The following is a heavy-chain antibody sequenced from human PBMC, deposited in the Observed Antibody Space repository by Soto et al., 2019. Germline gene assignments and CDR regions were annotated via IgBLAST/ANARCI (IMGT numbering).Heavy chain of an antibody. Sequence: GGSLRLYCTASGFSVGDYAMSWVRQAQGKGLEWVGFIRSKAYGGTTEYAASVKGRFTISRDDSKSIAYLQMNSLKTEDTAVYYCTRERAFYYYYGMDVWGQGTTVTVSS. CDR2: IRSKAYGGTT. CDR3: TRERAFYYYYGMDV. J-gene: IGHJ6*02. V-gene: IGHV3-49*04. D-gene: IGHD3-3*02. CDR1: GFSVGDYA.